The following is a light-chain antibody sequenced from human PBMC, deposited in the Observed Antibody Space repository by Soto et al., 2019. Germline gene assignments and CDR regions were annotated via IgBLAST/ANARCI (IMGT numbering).Light chain of an antibody. CDR3: SSYAGSNGGV. J-gene: IGLJ2*01. CDR2: EVS. Sequence: QSALTQPPSASGSPGQSVNISCTGTSSDVGGYNYVSWYQQHPGKAPKLMIYEVSKRPSGVPDRFTGSKSGNTASLTVSGLEAEDEADYYCSSYAGSNGGVFGGGTKVTVL. V-gene: IGLV2-8*01. CDR1: SSDVGGYNY.